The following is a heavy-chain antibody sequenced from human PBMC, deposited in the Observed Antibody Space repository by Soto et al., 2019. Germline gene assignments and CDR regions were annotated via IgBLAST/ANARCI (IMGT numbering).Heavy chain of an antibody. CDR3: ARADYNNYWYLEL. CDR2: IDYSGST. CDR1: GGSFSSGDYY. V-gene: IGHV4-30-4*01. Sequence: SGTLSLTCTVSGGSFSSGDYYWSWLRPPPGKGLEWIGYIDYSGSTYYNPSLKSRVTISVDSSKNQFSLKLSSVTAADTAVYYCARADYNNYWYLELWGRGTRVTVSS. D-gene: IGHD3-9*01. J-gene: IGHJ2*01.